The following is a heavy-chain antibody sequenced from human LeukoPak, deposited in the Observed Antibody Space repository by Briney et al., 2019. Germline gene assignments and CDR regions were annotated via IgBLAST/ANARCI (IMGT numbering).Heavy chain of an antibody. Sequence: GGSLRLSCAASGFTFSSYAMSWVRQAPGKGLEWVSAISGSGGSTYYADSVKGRFTTSRDNSKNTLYLQMNSLRAEYTAVYYCAKGDAGNYGDYSDAFDIWGQGTMVTVSS. J-gene: IGHJ3*02. D-gene: IGHD4-17*01. V-gene: IGHV3-23*01. CDR1: GFTFSSYA. CDR3: AKGDAGNYGDYSDAFDI. CDR2: ISGSGGST.